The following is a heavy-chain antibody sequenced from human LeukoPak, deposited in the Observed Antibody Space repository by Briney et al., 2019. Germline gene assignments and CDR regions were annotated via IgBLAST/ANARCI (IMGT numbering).Heavy chain of an antibody. CDR1: GFTFSSYS. CDR3: ARATRRDYGDVGY. Sequence: PGGSLRLSCAASGFTFSSYSMNWVRQAPGKGLEWVSSISSSSSYIYYADSVKGRFTVSRDNAKNSLYLQMNSLRAEDTAVYYCARATRRDYGDVGYWGQGTLVTVSS. J-gene: IGHJ4*02. CDR2: ISSSSSYI. D-gene: IGHD4-17*01. V-gene: IGHV3-21*01.